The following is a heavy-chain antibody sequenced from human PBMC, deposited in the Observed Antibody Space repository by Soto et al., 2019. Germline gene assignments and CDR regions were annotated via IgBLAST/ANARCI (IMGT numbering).Heavy chain of an antibody. V-gene: IGHV4-30-4*01. CDR3: ARDSAYYYDSSGYYYLDY. Sequence: SETLSLTCTVSGGSISSGDYYWSWIRQPPGKGLEWIGYIYYSGSTYYNPSLKSRVTISVDTSKNQFSLKLSSVTAADTAVYYCARDSAYYYDSSGYYYLDYWGQGTLVTVSS. CDR1: GGSISSGDYY. J-gene: IGHJ4*02. D-gene: IGHD3-22*01. CDR2: IYYSGST.